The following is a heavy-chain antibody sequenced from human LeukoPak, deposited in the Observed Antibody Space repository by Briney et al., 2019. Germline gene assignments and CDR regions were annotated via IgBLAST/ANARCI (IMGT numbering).Heavy chain of an antibody. CDR2: ISAYNGNT. CDR3: ARDGTIVVVPAANATPKRWFDP. Sequence: GASVKVSCKASGYTFTSYGISWVRQAPGQGLEWMGWISAYNGNTNYAQKLQGRVTMTTDTSTSTAYMELRSLRSDDTAVYYCARDGTIVVVPAANATPKRWFDPWGQGTLVTVSS. CDR1: GYTFTSYG. J-gene: IGHJ5*02. D-gene: IGHD2-2*01. V-gene: IGHV1-18*01.